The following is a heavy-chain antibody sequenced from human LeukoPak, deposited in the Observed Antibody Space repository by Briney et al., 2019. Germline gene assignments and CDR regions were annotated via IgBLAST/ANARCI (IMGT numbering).Heavy chain of an antibody. V-gene: IGHV1-2*02. CDR2: INPNSGGT. CDR1: GYTFTGYY. J-gene: IGHJ4*02. Sequence: GASVKVSCKASGYTFTGYYIHWVRQAPGQGLEWMGWINPNSGGTNYAQKFQGRVTMTRDTSISTAYMELSSLRSDDTAVYYCARGTTVIQTLDYWGQGTLVTVSS. CDR3: ARGTTVIQTLDY. D-gene: IGHD4-17*01.